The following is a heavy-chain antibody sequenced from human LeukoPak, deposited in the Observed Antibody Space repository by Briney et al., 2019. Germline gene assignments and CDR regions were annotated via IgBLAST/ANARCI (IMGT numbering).Heavy chain of an antibody. CDR1: GGSFSSYY. CDR2: IYTSGST. D-gene: IGHD2-2*01. Sequence: SETLSLTCTVSGGSFSSYYWSWIRQPAGKGLEWIGRIYTSGSTNYNPSLKSRVTMSVDTSKNQFSLKLSSVTAADTAVYYCARGGRYCSSTSCRTNWFDPWGQGSLVTVSS. V-gene: IGHV4-4*07. J-gene: IGHJ5*02. CDR3: ARGGRYCSSTSCRTNWFDP.